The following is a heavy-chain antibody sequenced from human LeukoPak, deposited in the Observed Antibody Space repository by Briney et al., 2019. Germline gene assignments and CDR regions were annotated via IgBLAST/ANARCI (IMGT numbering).Heavy chain of an antibody. J-gene: IGHJ4*02. D-gene: IGHD6-19*01. CDR3: ARGLIAVPNAAHYFDY. V-gene: IGHV4-59*01. Sequence: NPSETLSLTCTVSGGSISSYYWSWIRQPPGKGLEWIGYIYYSGSTNYNPSLKSRVTISVDTSKNQFSLKLSSVTAADTAVYYCARGLIAVPNAAHYFDYWGQGTLVTVSS. CDR2: IYYSGST. CDR1: GGSISSYY.